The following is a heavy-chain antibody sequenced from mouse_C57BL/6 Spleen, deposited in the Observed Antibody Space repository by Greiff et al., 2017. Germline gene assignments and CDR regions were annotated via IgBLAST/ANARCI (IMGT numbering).Heavy chain of an antibody. V-gene: IGHV1-82*01. CDR2: IYPGDGDT. CDR1: GYAFRSSW. J-gene: IGHJ2*01. CDR3: ASGYGSSYDFDY. Sequence: VQLQQSGPELVKPGASVKISCKASGYAFRSSWMNWVKQRPGTGLEWIGWIYPGDGDTNYNGKFKGKATLTADKSSSTAYMTLSSLTSEDSAVYFCASGYGSSYDFDYWGQGTTLTVSS. D-gene: IGHD1-1*01.